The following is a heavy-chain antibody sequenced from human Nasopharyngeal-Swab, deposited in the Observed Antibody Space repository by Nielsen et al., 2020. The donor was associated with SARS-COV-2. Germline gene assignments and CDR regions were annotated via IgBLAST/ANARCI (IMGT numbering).Heavy chain of an antibody. V-gene: IGHV3-48*03. CDR1: GFTFNTYA. CDR3: AREGVAVPVADAFDI. J-gene: IGHJ3*02. CDR2: ISSSGSTI. D-gene: IGHD2-15*01. Sequence: GGSLRLSCAASGFTFNTYAISWVRQAPGKGLEWVSYISSSGSTIYYADSVKGRFTISRDNAKNSLYLQMNSLRAEDTAVYYCAREGVAVPVADAFDIWGQGTMVTVSS.